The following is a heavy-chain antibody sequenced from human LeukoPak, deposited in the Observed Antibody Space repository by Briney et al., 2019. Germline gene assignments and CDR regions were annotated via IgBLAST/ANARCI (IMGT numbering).Heavy chain of an antibody. CDR3: AATVGWYFAL. D-gene: IGHD4-23*01. Sequence: KPSETLSLTCTVSGDSISSYYWSWIRQPPGKGLEWIGFIDYNGSTNYNPSLKSRVTISVDTSKTQFSLKLSSVTAADTAVYYCAATVGWYFALWGRGTLVTVSS. J-gene: IGHJ2*01. V-gene: IGHV4-59*01. CDR2: IDYNGST. CDR1: GDSISSYY.